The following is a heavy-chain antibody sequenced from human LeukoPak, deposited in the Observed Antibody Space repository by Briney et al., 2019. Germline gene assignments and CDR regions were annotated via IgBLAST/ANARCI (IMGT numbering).Heavy chain of an antibody. CDR2: IKQDGSEK. V-gene: IGHV3-7*01. J-gene: IGHJ6*02. CDR3: ARDLVVVVPADSVLPAQYYYGMDV. CDR1: GFTFSSYW. Sequence: GGSLRLSCAASGFTFSSYWMSWVRQAPGKGLEWVANIKQDGSEKYYVDSVKGRFTISRDNAKNSLYLQMNSLRAEDTAVYYCARDLVVVVPADSVLPAQYYYGMDVWGQGTTVTVSS. D-gene: IGHD2-2*01.